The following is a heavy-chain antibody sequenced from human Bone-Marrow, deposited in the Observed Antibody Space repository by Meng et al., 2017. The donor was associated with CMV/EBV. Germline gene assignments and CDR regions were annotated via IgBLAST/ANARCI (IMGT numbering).Heavy chain of an antibody. D-gene: IGHD3-22*01. J-gene: IGHJ4*02. CDR1: GFTFRSYG. Sequence: GESLKIACAASGFTFRSYGMHWVRQAPGKGLEWVAFIRYDGSNKYYADSVKGRFTISRDNSKNTLYLQMNSLRAEDTAVYYCAKDQRYDSSGPIDYWGQGTLVTVSS. V-gene: IGHV3-30*02. CDR3: AKDQRYDSSGPIDY. CDR2: IRYDGSNK.